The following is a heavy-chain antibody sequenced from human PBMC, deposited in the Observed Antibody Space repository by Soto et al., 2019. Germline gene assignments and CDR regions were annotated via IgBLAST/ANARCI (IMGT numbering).Heavy chain of an antibody. J-gene: IGHJ5*01. CDR1: GYTFRNYA. CDR3: ARDAAFWSGRNLNWFDS. Sequence: QVHLVQSGAEVKEPGASVKVSCKASGYTFRNYAIIWVRQAPGQGLEWMGWINTYKGDTNYAHKFQGRVTMTTDTSTSTAYMELRSLRSDDTAIYYCARDAAFWSGRNLNWFDSWGQGTLVTVSS. V-gene: IGHV1-18*04. CDR2: INTYKGDT. D-gene: IGHD3-3*01.